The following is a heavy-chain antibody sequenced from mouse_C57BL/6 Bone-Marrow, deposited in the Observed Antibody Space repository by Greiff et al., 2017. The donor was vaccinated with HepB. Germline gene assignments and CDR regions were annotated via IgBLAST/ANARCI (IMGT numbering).Heavy chain of an antibody. J-gene: IGHJ4*01. D-gene: IGHD2-4*01. CDR2: IYPGSGST. Sequence: QVQLKQPGAELVKPGASVKMSCKASGYTFTSYWITWVKQRPGQGLEWIGDIYPGSGSTNYNEKFKSKATLTVDTSSSTAYMQLSSLTSEDSAVYYCAREDDYDEMDYWGQGTSVTVSS. CDR3: AREDDYDEMDY. V-gene: IGHV1-55*01. CDR1: GYTFTSYW.